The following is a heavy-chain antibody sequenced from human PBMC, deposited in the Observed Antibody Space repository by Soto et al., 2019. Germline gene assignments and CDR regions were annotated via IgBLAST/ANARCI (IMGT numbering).Heavy chain of an antibody. V-gene: IGHV1-3*01. J-gene: IGHJ6*02. CDR3: ARVVSIAARNYYYYGMDV. D-gene: IGHD6-6*01. Sequence: GASVKVSCKASGYTSTSYAMHWVRQAPGQRLEWMGWINAGNGNTKYSQKFQGRVTITRDTSASTAYMELSSLRSEDTAVYYCARVVSIAARNYYYYGMDVWGQGTTVTVSS. CDR1: GYTSTSYA. CDR2: INAGNGNT.